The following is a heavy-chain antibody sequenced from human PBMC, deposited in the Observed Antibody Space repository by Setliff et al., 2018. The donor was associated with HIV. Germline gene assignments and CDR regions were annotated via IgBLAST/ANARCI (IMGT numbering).Heavy chain of an antibody. CDR3: ATGGGSYTPADY. CDR2: ISGSGIGS. Sequence: GGSLRLSCAASGFTFSRYAMTWVRQAPGKGLEWVSAISGSGIGSYYPASVKGRFTIARDNSKNTLYLQMSSLRAEDTAVYYCATGGGSYTPADYWGQGTLVTVSS. J-gene: IGHJ4*02. CDR1: GFTFSRYA. D-gene: IGHD1-26*01. V-gene: IGHV3-23*01.